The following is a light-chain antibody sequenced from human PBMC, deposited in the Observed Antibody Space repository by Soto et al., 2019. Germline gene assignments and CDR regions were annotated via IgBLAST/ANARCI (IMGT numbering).Light chain of an antibody. Sequence: QSALTQPASVSGSPGQSITISCTGTSSDVGGYKYVSWYQQHPGKAPKLMIYDIRNRPSGVSNRFSGSKSGNTASLTISGLQAEDEADYYCSSYTSSSTRVFRTGTKFTVL. J-gene: IGLJ1*01. CDR1: SSDVGGYKY. V-gene: IGLV2-14*03. CDR3: SSYTSSSTRV. CDR2: DIR.